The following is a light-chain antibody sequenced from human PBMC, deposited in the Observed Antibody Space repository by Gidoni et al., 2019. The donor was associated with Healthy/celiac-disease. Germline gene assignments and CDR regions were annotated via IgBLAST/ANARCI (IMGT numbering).Light chain of an antibody. CDR2: AAS. V-gene: IGKV1-39*01. Sequence: IQMTQSPSSLSASVVDRVTITCRASQSISSYLNWYQQKPGKAPKLLIYAASSLQSVVPSRFIGSGSGTDFNITISSLQPEDFATYYCQQSYSTPRTFGQGTKLEIK. CDR3: QQSYSTPRT. J-gene: IGKJ2*01. CDR1: QSISSY.